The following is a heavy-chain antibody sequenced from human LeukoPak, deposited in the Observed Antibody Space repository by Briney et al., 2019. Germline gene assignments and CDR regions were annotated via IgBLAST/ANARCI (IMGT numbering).Heavy chain of an antibody. D-gene: IGHD6-19*01. CDR1: GFTFSSYE. CDR2: ISDSGGSA. Sequence: TGGSLRLSCAASGFTFSSYEMNWIRQPPGKGLEWVSAISDSGGSAYYADSVKGRCTVSRDNSKNTLYLQMSSLRAEDTAVYYCANRGQWLVLDVSYYYDGMEVWGQGTTVTVSS. J-gene: IGHJ6*02. CDR3: ANRGQWLVLDVSYYYDGMEV. V-gene: IGHV3-23*01.